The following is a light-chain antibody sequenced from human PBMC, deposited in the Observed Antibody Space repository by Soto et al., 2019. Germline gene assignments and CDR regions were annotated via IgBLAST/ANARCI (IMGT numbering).Light chain of an antibody. CDR2: GAS. J-gene: IGKJ3*01. CDR1: QSISSN. CDR3: QKYNNWPPFS. V-gene: IGKV3-15*01. Sequence: EIVMTQSPATLSVSPGERATLSCRASQSISSNLAWYQQKPGQAPRLLIYGASTRAAGIPARFSGSGSGTDFTLTISRLQSEDFAVYYCQKYNNWPPFSFGPGTKVDIK.